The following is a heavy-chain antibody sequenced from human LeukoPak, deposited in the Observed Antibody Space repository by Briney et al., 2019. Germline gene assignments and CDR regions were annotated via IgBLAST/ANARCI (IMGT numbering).Heavy chain of an antibody. D-gene: IGHD5-12*01. J-gene: IGHJ4*02. CDR1: GYTFTGYY. CDR2: INPNSGGT. CDR3: ARKRGYSGYDYFDY. V-gene: IGHV1-2*02. Sequence: ASVKVSCKASGYTFTGYYMHWVRQAPGQGLEWMGWINPNSGGTNYAQKFQGRVTMTRDTSISTAYMELSRLRSDDTAVYYCARKRGYSGYDYFDYWGQGTLVTVSS.